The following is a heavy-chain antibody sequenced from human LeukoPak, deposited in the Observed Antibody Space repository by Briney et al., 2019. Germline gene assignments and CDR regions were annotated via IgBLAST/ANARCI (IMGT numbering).Heavy chain of an antibody. CDR3: ASAWHLGIVVVMLDS. V-gene: IGHV3-30*03. Sequence: GGSLRLSCAASGFSFSSYGMHWVRQAPGKGLEWVAVISHDGSNKYYADSVKGRFTISRDNSKNTLYLQMNSLRVEDTAVYYCASAWHLGIVVVMLDSWGQGTLVTVSS. CDR2: ISHDGSNK. J-gene: IGHJ4*02. CDR1: GFSFSSYG. D-gene: IGHD3-22*01.